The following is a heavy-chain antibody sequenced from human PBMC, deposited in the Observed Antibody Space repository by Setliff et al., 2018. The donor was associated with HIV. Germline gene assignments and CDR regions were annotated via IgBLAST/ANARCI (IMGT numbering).Heavy chain of an antibody. CDR3: ARVVDRDYDFWSAYEY. CDR2: ISPSGAST. D-gene: IGHD3-3*01. V-gene: IGHV1-2*02. J-gene: IGHJ4*02. Sequence: ASVKVSCKASGDTFTSYYMHWVRRAPGQGLEWMGMISPSGASTKYAQRLQGRVTMTRDTSLSTAYMELSWLTSDDTAVYYCARVVDRDYDFWSAYEYWGQGTMVTVSS. CDR1: GDTFTSYY.